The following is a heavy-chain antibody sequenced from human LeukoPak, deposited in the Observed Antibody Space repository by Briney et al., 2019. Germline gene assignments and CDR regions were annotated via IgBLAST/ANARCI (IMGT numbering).Heavy chain of an antibody. CDR1: GFTFSSYG. J-gene: IGHJ5*02. Sequence: GRSLRLSCAASGFTFSSYGMHWVRQAPGKGLEWVAVISYDGSNKYYADSVKGRFTISRDNSKNTLYLQMNSLRAEDTAVYYCAREGFRSSSWYNWFDPWGQGTLVTVSS. D-gene: IGHD6-13*01. V-gene: IGHV3-30*03. CDR3: AREGFRSSSWYNWFDP. CDR2: ISYDGSNK.